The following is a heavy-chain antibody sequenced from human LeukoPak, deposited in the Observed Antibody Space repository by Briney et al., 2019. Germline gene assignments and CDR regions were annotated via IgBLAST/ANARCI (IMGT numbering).Heavy chain of an antibody. J-gene: IGHJ1*01. CDR2: XDSDT. V-gene: IGHV5-51*01. Sequence: XDSDTRYSPSFQGQVTISADKSISTAYLQWSSLKASDTAMYYCARLGLPTAPENTYYFQHWGQGTLVTVSS. CDR3: ARLGLPTAPENTYYFQH.